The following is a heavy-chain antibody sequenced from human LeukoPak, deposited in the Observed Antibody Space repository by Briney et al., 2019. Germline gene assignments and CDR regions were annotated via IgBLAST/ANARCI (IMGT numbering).Heavy chain of an antibody. CDR3: ARDIVGFDP. V-gene: IGHV4-4*07. CDR2: IYPSGRT. CDR1: GGSISSYH. Sequence: SETLSLTCSVSGGSISSYHWSWIRQSAGKGLEWIGRIYPSGRTNYNPSVMSRVTMSVDTSKKQFSLKLSSVTAADTALYYCARDIVGFDPWGQGTLVTVSS. J-gene: IGHJ5*02. D-gene: IGHD2-15*01.